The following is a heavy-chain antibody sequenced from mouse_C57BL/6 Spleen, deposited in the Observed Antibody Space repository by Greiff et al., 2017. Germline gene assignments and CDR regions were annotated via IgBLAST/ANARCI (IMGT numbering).Heavy chain of an antibody. J-gene: IGHJ1*03. D-gene: IGHD1-1*01. V-gene: IGHV1-69*01. CDR1: GYTFTSYW. CDR2: IDPSDSYT. CDR3: ASPITTVRGGYFDV. Sequence: QVQLQQPGAELVMPGASVKLSCKASGYTFTSYWMHWVKQRPGQGLEWIGEIDPSDSYTNYNQKFKGKSTLTVDKSSSTAYMQLSSLTSEDSAVYYCASPITTVRGGYFDVWGTGTTVTVSS.